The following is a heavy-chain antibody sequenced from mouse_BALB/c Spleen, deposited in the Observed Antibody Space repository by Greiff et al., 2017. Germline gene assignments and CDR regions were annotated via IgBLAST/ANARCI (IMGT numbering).Heavy chain of an antibody. D-gene: IGHD2-4*01. Sequence: EVQLVESGGDLVKPGGSLKLSCAASGFTFSSYGMSWVRQTPDKRLEWVATISSGGSYTYYPDSVKGRFTISRDNAKNTLYLQMSSLKSEDTAMYYWARHYYDDDGRDYYAMDYGGQGTSVTVSS. V-gene: IGHV5-6*01. CDR3: ARHYYDDDGRDYYAMDY. CDR2: ISSGGSYT. CDR1: GFTFSSYG. J-gene: IGHJ4*01.